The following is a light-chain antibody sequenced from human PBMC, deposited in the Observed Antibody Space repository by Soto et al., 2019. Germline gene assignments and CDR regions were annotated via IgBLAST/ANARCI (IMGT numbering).Light chain of an antibody. CDR2: EVS. Sequence: QSVLTQPACVSGSPGQSITISCTGTSSDVGGYNFVSWYQQHPGKAPKLMIYEVSNRPSGVSNRFSGSKSGNTASLTISGLQAEDEADYYCSSYTSSITLVFGGGTKLTVL. CDR1: SSDVGGYNF. CDR3: SSYTSSITLV. J-gene: IGLJ2*01. V-gene: IGLV2-14*01.